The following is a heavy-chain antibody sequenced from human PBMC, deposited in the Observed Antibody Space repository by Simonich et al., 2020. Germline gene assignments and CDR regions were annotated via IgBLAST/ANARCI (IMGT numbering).Heavy chain of an antibody. D-gene: IGHD6-19*01. V-gene: IGHV3-21*01. CDR3: ARWIAVAGTGAYGMDV. CDR2: ISSSRIYV. CDR1: GFTFSSYS. J-gene: IGHJ6*02. Sequence: EVQLVESGGGLVKPGGSLRLSCAASGFTFSSYSMNWVRQAPGKGLGWVSSISSSRIYVYYADSVKGRFTIARDNAKNALYLQMNSLRAEDTAVYYCARWIAVAGTGAYGMDVWGQGTTVTVSS.